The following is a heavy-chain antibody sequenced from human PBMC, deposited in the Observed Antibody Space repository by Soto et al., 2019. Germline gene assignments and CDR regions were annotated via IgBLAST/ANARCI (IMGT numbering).Heavy chain of an antibody. Sequence: PGGSLRVSCAASGFTFTTYAMHWVRQAPGKGLHWVAFISYDGINDYYADSVTGRFTISRDNSKNTLFLQMNSLTTEDTAIYYCAREYCGRDCNGMDVWGLGTTVTVSS. CDR2: ISYDGIND. J-gene: IGHJ6*02. D-gene: IGHD2-21*02. CDR1: GFTFTTYA. V-gene: IGHV3-30-3*01. CDR3: AREYCGRDCNGMDV.